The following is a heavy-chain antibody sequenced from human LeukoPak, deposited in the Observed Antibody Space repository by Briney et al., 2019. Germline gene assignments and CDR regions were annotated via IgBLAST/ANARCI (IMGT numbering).Heavy chain of an antibody. CDR3: ARGTAMDAFDY. Sequence: GGSLRLSCAASGFTFDSYAMSWVRQAPGKGLEWVSAISGGGGSTYNADSVKGRFTISRDNSKNTLYLQMNRLRAEDTAVYYCARGTAMDAFDYWGQGTLVTVSS. J-gene: IGHJ4*02. CDR1: GFTFDSYA. CDR2: ISGGGGST. V-gene: IGHV3-23*01. D-gene: IGHD5-18*01.